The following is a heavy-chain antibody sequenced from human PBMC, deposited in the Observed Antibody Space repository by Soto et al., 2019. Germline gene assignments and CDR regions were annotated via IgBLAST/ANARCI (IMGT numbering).Heavy chain of an antibody. Sequence: GGSLRLSCAVSGFTFSDHFMDWVRQAPGKGLEWIGRAKTRAFGYATQYAASVKGRFTVSRDDSENSFYLQMNALQTDDTAVYYCVSPKFAGDALRDRYFDFWGRGTLVTVSS. CDR2: AKTRAFGYAT. CDR3: VSPKFAGDALRDRYFDF. CDR1: GFTFSDHF. J-gene: IGHJ2*01. D-gene: IGHD2-21*01. V-gene: IGHV3-72*01.